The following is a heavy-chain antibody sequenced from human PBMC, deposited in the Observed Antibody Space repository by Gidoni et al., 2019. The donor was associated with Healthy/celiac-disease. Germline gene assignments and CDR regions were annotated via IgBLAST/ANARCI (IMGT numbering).Heavy chain of an antibody. J-gene: IGHJ6*02. D-gene: IGHD4-17*01. CDR2: ISGSGVST. Sequence: EVQLLESGGGVVQPGGSLRRSCAASGSTCRSYAMTQDRQAPGKGLEWVSAISGSGVSTYYADSVKGRFTLSRDNSKNTLYLQMNSLRAEDTVVYYCEKGLDTPSDDYGDYGPYYYYGMYVWGQGTTVTVSS. CDR1: GSTCRSYA. V-gene: IGHV3-23*01. CDR3: EKGLDTPSDDYGDYGPYYYYGMYV.